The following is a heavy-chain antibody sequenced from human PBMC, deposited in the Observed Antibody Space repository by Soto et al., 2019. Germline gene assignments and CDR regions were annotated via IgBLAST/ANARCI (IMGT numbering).Heavy chain of an antibody. CDR1: GFTFTRYS. Sequence: GESLRLSCAASGFTFTRYSINWVRRAPGKGLEWVSSISSTTNYIYYGDSMKGRFTISRDNAKNSLYLEMNSLRAEDTAVYYCARESEDLTSNFDYCGQGTLVTVSS. CDR2: ISSTTNYI. V-gene: IGHV3-21*06. J-gene: IGHJ4*02. CDR3: ARESEDLTSNFDY.